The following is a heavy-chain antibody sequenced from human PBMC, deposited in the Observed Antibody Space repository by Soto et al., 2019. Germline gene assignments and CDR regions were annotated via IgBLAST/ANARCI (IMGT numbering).Heavy chain of an antibody. J-gene: IGHJ6*02. CDR3: ARVCSFTTGERIDNCE. Sequence: QVQLVQSGAEVKKPGSSVKVSCKASGGTFSSYAISWVRQAPGQGLEWMGGIIPIFGTANYAQKFQGRVTITADESTSTAYMELSSLRSEDTAVYYCARVCSFTTGERIDNCEWGQGTTVTVSS. CDR2: IIPIFGTA. CDR1: GGTFSSYA. V-gene: IGHV1-69*01. D-gene: IGHD2-15*01.